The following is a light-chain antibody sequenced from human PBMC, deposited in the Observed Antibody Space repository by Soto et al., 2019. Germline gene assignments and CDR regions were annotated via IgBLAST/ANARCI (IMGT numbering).Light chain of an antibody. V-gene: IGKV3-20*01. CDR1: QSVSNSY. CDR3: QQYDSTPPWT. J-gene: IGKJ1*01. CDR2: GAS. Sequence: ESVLTQYTGTLSLSPGERATLSCRTVQSVSNSYLAWYQQKAGQAPRLLIYGASSRATGIPDRFSGGGSGTEFTLTISRLDPEDFAVYYCQQYDSTPPWTFGQGTKVDIK.